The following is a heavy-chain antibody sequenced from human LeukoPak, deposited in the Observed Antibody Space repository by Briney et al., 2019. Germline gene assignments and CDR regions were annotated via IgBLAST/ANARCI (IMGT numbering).Heavy chain of an antibody. V-gene: IGHV4-34*01. CDR3: ARAGYGDYPFDY. CDR2: IYHSGST. CDR1: GGSFSGYY. Sequence: PSETLSLTCAVYGGSFSGYYWSWIRQPPGKGLEWIGEIYHSGSTNYNPSLKSRVTISVDKSKNQFSLKLSSVTASDTAVYYCARAGYGDYPFDYWGQGTLVTVSS. J-gene: IGHJ4*02. D-gene: IGHD4-17*01.